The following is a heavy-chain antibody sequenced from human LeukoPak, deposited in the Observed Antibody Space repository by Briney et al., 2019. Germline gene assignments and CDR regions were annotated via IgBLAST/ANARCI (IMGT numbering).Heavy chain of an antibody. Sequence: PGGSLRVSCAASRFIFSTYGMHWVRQAPGKGLEWVAFIRPDGSNEYYAASVRGRFAISRDNSQNTLHLQMNSLRLEDTAVYYCVKDWGVLPDYTADGFDIWGPGTMVTVSS. CDR2: IRPDGSNE. J-gene: IGHJ3*02. CDR1: RFIFSTYG. CDR3: VKDWGVLPDYTADGFDI. V-gene: IGHV3-30*02. D-gene: IGHD3-10*01.